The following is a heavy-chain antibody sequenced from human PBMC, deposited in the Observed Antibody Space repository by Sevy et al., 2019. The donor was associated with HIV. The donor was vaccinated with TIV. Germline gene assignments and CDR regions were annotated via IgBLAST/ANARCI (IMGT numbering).Heavy chain of an antibody. D-gene: IGHD1-26*01. CDR2: ISSNGGST. CDR1: GFTFSSSA. Sequence: GGSLRLSCAASGFTFSSSAMHWVRQAPGKGLEYVSAISSNGGSTYYANSVKGRFTISRDNSKNTLYLQMGSPRAEDMAVYYCARVYSGSYYDAFDIWGQGTMVTVSS. V-gene: IGHV3-64*01. CDR3: ARVYSGSYYDAFDI. J-gene: IGHJ3*02.